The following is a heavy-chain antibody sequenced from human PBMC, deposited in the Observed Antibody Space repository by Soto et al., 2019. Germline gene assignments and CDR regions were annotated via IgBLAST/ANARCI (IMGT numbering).Heavy chain of an antibody. J-gene: IGHJ6*02. CDR2: INPNSGGT. D-gene: IGHD3-9*01. CDR1: GYTFTGYY. Sequence: ASVKVSCKASGYTFTGYYMHWVRQAPGQGLEWMGWINPNSGGTNYAQKFQGWVTMTRDTSISTAYMELSRLRSDDTAVYYCARDQLVYDILTGYRTNYGMDVWGQGTTVTFSS. V-gene: IGHV1-2*04. CDR3: ARDQLVYDILTGYRTNYGMDV.